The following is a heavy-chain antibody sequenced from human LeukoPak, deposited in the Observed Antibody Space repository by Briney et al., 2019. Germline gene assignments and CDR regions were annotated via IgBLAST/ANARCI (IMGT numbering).Heavy chain of an antibody. CDR2: INWNGAWT. Sequence: PGGSLRLSCAASGFKFDDYGMSWVRQAPGKRLEWVCDINWNGAWTGYADSVKGRFTISRDNAKNSLYLQMNSLRAEDTALYYCAGYYYDSSRGFDLWGQGTLVTVSA. CDR3: AGYYYDSSRGFDL. V-gene: IGHV3-20*04. D-gene: IGHD3-22*01. CDR1: GFKFDDYG. J-gene: IGHJ5*02.